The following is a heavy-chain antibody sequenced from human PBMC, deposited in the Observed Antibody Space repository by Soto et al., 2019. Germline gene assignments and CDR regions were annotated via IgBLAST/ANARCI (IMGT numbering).Heavy chain of an antibody. Sequence: ASVKVSCKASGYTFTSYGISWVRQAPGQGLEWMGWISAYNGNTNYAQKLQGRVTMTTDTSTSTAYMELRSLRSDDRAVYYCARILRFFEWPGYMDVWGKGTTVTVSS. J-gene: IGHJ6*03. D-gene: IGHD3-3*01. CDR1: GYTFTSYG. CDR2: ISAYNGNT. V-gene: IGHV1-18*01. CDR3: ARILRFFEWPGYMDV.